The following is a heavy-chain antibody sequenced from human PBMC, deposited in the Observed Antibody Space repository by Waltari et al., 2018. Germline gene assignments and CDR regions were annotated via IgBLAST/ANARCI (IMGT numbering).Heavy chain of an antibody. CDR3: AGDSSGYYRPTYYFDY. Sequence: QVQLQESGPGLVKPSGTLSLTCAVSGGSISSSNWWSWVRQPPGKGLEWIGEIYHSGSTNDNPSLKSRVTISVDKAKNQFSLKLSSVTAADTAVYYCAGDSSGYYRPTYYFDYWGQGTLVIVSS. CDR2: IYHSGST. D-gene: IGHD3-22*01. V-gene: IGHV4-4*02. CDR1: GGSISSSNW. J-gene: IGHJ4*02.